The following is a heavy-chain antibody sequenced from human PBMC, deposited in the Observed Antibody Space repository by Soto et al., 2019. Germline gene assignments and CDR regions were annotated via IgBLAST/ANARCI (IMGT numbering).Heavy chain of an antibody. CDR2: MNPNSGNT. V-gene: IGHV1-8*01. CDR3: ADYSGTYNDAFDI. Sequence: GASVKVSCKASGYTFTSYDINWVRQATGQGLEWMGWMNPNSGNTGYAQKFQGRVTMTRNTSISTAYMELSSLRSEDTAVYYCADYSGTYNDAFDIWGHGTMVTVSS. J-gene: IGHJ3*02. CDR1: GYTFTSYD. D-gene: IGHD1-26*01.